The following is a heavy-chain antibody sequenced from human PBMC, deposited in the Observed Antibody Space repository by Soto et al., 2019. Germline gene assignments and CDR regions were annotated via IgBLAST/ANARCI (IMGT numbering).Heavy chain of an antibody. V-gene: IGHV4-59*01. J-gene: IGHJ6*02. CDR2: IYYSGST. D-gene: IGHD4-17*01. CDR3: ARGRTRFAGEDYYYGMDV. CDR1: GGSISSYY. Sequence: QVQLQESGPGLVKPSETLSLTCTVSGGSISSYYWSWIRQPPGKGLEWIGYIYYSGSTNYNPSLKSRVTISVDTSKNQFSLKLSSVTAADTAVYYCARGRTRFAGEDYYYGMDVWGQGTTVTVSS.